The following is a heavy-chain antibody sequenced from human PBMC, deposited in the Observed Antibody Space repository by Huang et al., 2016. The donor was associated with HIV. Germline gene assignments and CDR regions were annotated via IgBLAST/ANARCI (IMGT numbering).Heavy chain of an antibody. J-gene: IGHJ6*02. Sequence: QVHLVQSGVDVKKPGASVKVSCKASDYTFTKYGVSWVRKAPGQGLEWMGWINTYNGNTNDAQKFQGRVTMTTDKSTKPAYMELGSIRYDDTAVYYCARDRVPAVRYYYGMDVWGQGTTVTVTS. CDR2: INTYNGNT. CDR1: DYTFTKYG. CDR3: ARDRVPAVRYYYGMDV. D-gene: IGHD3-16*02. V-gene: IGHV1-18*04.